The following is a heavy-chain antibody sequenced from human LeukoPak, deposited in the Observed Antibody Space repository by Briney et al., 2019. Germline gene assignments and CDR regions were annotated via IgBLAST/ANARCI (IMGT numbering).Heavy chain of an antibody. D-gene: IGHD3-10*01. CDR2: ISSNGGST. CDR1: GFTFSSYA. CDR3: ARGWFPGGY. Sequence: PGGSLRLSCAASGFTFSSYAMHWVRQAPGKGLEYVSAISSNGGSTYYANSVKGRFTISRDNSKNTLYLQMGSLRAEDMAVYYCARGWFPGGYWGQGTLVTVSS. V-gene: IGHV3-64*01. J-gene: IGHJ4*02.